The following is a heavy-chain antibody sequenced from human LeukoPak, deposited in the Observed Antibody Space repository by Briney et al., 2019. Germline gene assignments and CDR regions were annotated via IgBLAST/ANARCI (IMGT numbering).Heavy chain of an antibody. J-gene: IGHJ3*02. D-gene: IGHD2-21*02. CDR1: GCSFRNAW. CDR3: TTVWNCGGDCSDAFDI. Sequence: PGGSLRLSCAASGCSFRNAWMSWVRQAPGKGLEGVGLIKSKTDGGTTDYAAPVKGRFTFSRDDSKNTLYLQMNSLKTEDTAVYYCTTVWNCGGDCSDAFDIWGQGTMVTVSS. CDR2: IKSKTDGGTT. V-gene: IGHV3-15*01.